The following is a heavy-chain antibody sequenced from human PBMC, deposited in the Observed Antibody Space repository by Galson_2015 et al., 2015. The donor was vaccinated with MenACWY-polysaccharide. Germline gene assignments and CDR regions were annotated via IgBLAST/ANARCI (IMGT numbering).Heavy chain of an antibody. D-gene: IGHD4-17*01. CDR1: GYTFTNYA. CDR3: VRDPNQIPPAVPMGRFDY. V-gene: IGHV7-4-1*02. J-gene: IGHJ4*02. Sequence: SVKVSCKASGYTFTNYAINWVRQAPGQGLEWLGLISTNTGSPTYAQAFTGRFVFSLDTSVSTAYLQISSLKAEDAAVYYCVRDPNQIPPAVPMGRFDYLGQGTLVTVSS. CDR2: ISTNTGSP.